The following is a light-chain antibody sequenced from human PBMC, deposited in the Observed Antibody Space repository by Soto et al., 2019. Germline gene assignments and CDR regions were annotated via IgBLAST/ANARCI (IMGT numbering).Light chain of an antibody. V-gene: IGLV1-44*01. J-gene: IGLJ1*01. Sequence: QSVLTQPPSASGTPGQRVTISCSGSSSNIGSNTVNWYQQLPGTAPKLLIYSNNQRPSGVPDRFSGSKSGTSASLAISGLQSEDEADYYRAAWDDSLNGGVFGTGTKLTVL. CDR2: SNN. CDR3: AAWDDSLNGGV. CDR1: SSNIGSNT.